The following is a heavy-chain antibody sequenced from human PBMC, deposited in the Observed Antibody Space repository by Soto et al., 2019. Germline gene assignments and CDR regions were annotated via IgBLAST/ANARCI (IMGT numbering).Heavy chain of an antibody. CDR2: INAGNGNT. Sequence: ASVKVSCKASGYTFTSYAMHWVRQAPGQRLEWMGWINAGNGNTKYSQKFQGRVTITRDTSASTAHMELSSLRSEDTGIYYCARDKDWAFAYWGQGTLVTVSS. J-gene: IGHJ4*02. CDR1: GYTFTSYA. V-gene: IGHV1-3*01. D-gene: IGHD3-9*01. CDR3: ARDKDWAFAY.